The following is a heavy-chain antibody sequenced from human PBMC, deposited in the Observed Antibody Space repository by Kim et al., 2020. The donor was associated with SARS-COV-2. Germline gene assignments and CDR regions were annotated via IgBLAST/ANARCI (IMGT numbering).Heavy chain of an antibody. CDR3: ATYYDYVWGSYGY. Sequence: SETLSLTCTVSGGSISSSSYYWGWIRQPPGKGLEWIGSIYYSGSTYYNPSLKSRVTISVDTSKNQFSLKLSSVTAADTAVYYCATYYDYVWGSYGYWGQGTLVTVSS. V-gene: IGHV4-39*01. D-gene: IGHD3-16*01. CDR1: GGSISSSSYY. J-gene: IGHJ4*02. CDR2: IYYSGST.